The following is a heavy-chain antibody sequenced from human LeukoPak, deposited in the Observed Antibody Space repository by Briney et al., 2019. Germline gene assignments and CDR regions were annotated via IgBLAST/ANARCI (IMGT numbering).Heavy chain of an antibody. D-gene: IGHD6-19*01. CDR3: AKFPGSGWSYYYMDV. CDR1: GGSISTSNYY. Sequence: SSETLSLTCTVSGGSISTSNYYWGWIRQPPGKGLEWIGNIFYSGSTYYSPSLRSRVTISVDTSKNQFSLKLSSVTAADTAVYYCAKFPGSGWSYYYMDVWGKGTTVTVSS. V-gene: IGHV4-39*07. CDR2: IFYSGST. J-gene: IGHJ6*03.